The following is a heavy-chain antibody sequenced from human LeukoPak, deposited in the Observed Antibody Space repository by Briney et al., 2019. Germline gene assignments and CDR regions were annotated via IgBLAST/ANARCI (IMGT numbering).Heavy chain of an antibody. J-gene: IGHJ4*02. V-gene: IGHV1-46*01. CDR1: GYTFTSYY. CDR2: INPSGGST. CDR3: ARVGYYDSSGYYDFDY. Sequence: ASVKVSCKASGYTFTSYYMHWVRQAPGQGLEWMGIINPSGGSTSYAQKFQGRVTMTRGTSTSTVYMELSSLRSEDTAGYYCARVGYYDSSGYYDFDYWGQGTLVTVSS. D-gene: IGHD3-22*01.